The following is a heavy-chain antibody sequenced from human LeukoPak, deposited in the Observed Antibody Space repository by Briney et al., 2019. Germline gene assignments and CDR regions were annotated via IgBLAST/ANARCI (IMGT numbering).Heavy chain of an antibody. J-gene: IGHJ3*02. V-gene: IGHV3-21*01. CDR2: ISTSGNYI. Sequence: GGSLRFSCAASGFTLSTSRMNWVRQAPGKGLEWVSFISTSGNYIYYADSVKGRFTISRDTAKNSLYLQMNSLRAEDTAVYYCAREDNWNDGGRDAFDIWGQGTMVTVSS. CDR3: AREDNWNDGGRDAFDI. CDR1: GFTLSTSR. D-gene: IGHD1-1*01.